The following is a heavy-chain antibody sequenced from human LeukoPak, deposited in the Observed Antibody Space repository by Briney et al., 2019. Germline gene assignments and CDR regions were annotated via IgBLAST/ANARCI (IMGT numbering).Heavy chain of an antibody. CDR3: ARLERVGASYYYYYYGMDV. CDR2: INPSGGST. D-gene: IGHD1-26*01. V-gene: IGHV1-46*01. Sequence: ASVKVSCKASGYTFTSCYMHWVRQAPGQGLEWMGIINPSGGSTSYAQKFQGRVTMTRDTSTSTVCMELSSLRSEDTAVYYCARLERVGASYYYYYYGMDVWGQGTTVTVSS. J-gene: IGHJ6*02. CDR1: GYTFTSCY.